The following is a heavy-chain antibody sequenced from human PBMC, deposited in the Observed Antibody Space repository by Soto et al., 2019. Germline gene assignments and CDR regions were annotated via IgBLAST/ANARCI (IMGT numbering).Heavy chain of an antibody. CDR3: ARMPGDITIIWFGELLFDY. J-gene: IGHJ4*02. CDR1: GYSFTSYW. Sequence: EVQLVQSGAEVKKPGESLKISCKGSGYSFTSYWIGWVRQMPGKGLEWMGIIYPGDSDTRYSPSFQGQVTISADKSIRPAFPEWSSLKASETAMYYCARMPGDITIIWFGELLFDYWGQGTLVTVSS. CDR2: IYPGDSDT. D-gene: IGHD3-10*01. V-gene: IGHV5-51*01.